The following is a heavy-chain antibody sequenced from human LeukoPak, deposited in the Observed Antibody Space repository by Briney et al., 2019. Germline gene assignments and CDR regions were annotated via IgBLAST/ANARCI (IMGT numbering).Heavy chain of an antibody. D-gene: IGHD1-26*01. Sequence: PGGSLRLSCAASGFTFSRYWMNWVRQAPGKGLEWVSTITRGSNTYYADSVKGRFTISRDNSESTLYLQMNSLRAEDTAVYYCAKRPPGGSYYFDYWGQGTLVTVSS. CDR3: AKRPPGGSYYFDY. V-gene: IGHV3-23*01. J-gene: IGHJ4*02. CDR2: ITRGSNT. CDR1: GFTFSRYW.